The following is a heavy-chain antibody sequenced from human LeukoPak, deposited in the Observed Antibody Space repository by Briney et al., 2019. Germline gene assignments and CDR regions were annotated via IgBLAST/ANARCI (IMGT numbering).Heavy chain of an antibody. CDR1: GGSISSYY. V-gene: IGHV4-59*01. J-gene: IGHJ4*02. CDR2: IYYSGST. Sequence: SETLSLTCTVSGGSISSYYWSWIRQPPGKGLEWIGYIYYSGSTNYNPSLKSRVTISVDTSKNQFSLKLSSVTAADTAVYHCARAGYCSGGSCYFDYWGQGTLVTVSS. CDR3: ARAGYCSGGSCYFDY. D-gene: IGHD2-15*01.